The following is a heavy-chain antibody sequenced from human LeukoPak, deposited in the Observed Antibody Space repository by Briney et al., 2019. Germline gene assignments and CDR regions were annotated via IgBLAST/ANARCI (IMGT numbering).Heavy chain of an antibody. V-gene: IGHV1-69-2*01. CDR2: VDPEDGET. D-gene: IGHD4-17*01. J-gene: IGHJ4*02. CDR1: GYTFTDYY. CDR3: HVVGYGYYIGQYYFDY. Sequence: ATVKISCKVSGYTFTDYYMHWVQQAPGQGLEWMGLVDPEDGETIYAEKFQGRVTITGDPSTDTSYMAHSRLRSKDTAAYYCHVVGYGYYIGQYYFDYCGQGTLVTVSS.